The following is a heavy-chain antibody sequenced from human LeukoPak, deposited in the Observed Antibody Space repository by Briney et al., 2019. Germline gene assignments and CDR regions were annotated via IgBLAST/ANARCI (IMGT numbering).Heavy chain of an antibody. D-gene: IGHD6-19*01. CDR3: ARDSRSSGWFQPHFDY. CDR2: IIPIFGTA. J-gene: IGHJ4*02. Sequence: SVKVSCKASGGTFSSYAISWVRQAPGQGLEWMGRIIPIFGTANYAQEFQGRVTITTDESTSTAYMELSSLRSEDTAVYYCARDSRSSGWFQPHFDYWGQGTLVTVSS. V-gene: IGHV1-69*05. CDR1: GGTFSSYA.